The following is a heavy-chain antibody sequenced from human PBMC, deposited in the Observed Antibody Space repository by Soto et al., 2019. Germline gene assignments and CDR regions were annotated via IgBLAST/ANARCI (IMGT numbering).Heavy chain of an antibody. V-gene: IGHV3-73*01. CDR3: TRHRMNNYYDSSATTSPYAFDI. Sequence: GGSLRLSCAASGFTFSGSAMHWVRQASGKGLEWVGRIRSKANSYATAYAASVKGRFTISRDDSKNTAYLQMNSLKTEDTAVYYCTRHRMNNYYDSSATTSPYAFDIWGQGTMVTVSS. D-gene: IGHD3-22*01. CDR2: IRSKANSYAT. CDR1: GFTFSGSA. J-gene: IGHJ3*02.